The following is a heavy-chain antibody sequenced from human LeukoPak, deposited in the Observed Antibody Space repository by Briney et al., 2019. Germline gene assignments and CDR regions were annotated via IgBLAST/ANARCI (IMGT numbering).Heavy chain of an antibody. V-gene: IGHV3-23*01. D-gene: IGHD4-17*01. CDR2: ISGSGGST. CDR1: GFTFSSYA. Sequence: PGGSLRLSCAASGFTFSSYAMSWVRQAPVKGLEWVSAISGSGGSTYYADSVKGRFTISRDNSKNTLYLQMNSLRAEDTAVYYCAKDGGPYGGGDYAHFQHWGQGTLVTVSS. J-gene: IGHJ1*01. CDR3: AKDGGPYGGGDYAHFQH.